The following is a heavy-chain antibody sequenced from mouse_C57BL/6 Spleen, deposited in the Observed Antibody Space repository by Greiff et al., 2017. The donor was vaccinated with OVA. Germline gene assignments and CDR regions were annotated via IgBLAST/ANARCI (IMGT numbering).Heavy chain of an antibody. CDR3: TRGANWAFDY. CDR2: IYPGNSDT. CDR1: GYTFTSYW. J-gene: IGHJ2*01. D-gene: IGHD4-1*01. Sequence: SGTVLARPGASVKLSCKTSGYTFTSYWMHWVKQRPGQGLEWIGAIYPGNSDTSYNQKFKGKANLTAVTSASTAYMELSSLTNEDSAVYYCTRGANWAFDYWGQGTTLTVSS. V-gene: IGHV1-5*01.